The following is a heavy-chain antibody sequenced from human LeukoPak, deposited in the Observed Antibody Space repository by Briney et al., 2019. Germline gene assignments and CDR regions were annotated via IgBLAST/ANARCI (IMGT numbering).Heavy chain of an antibody. CDR3: ARAPVTTGGFDY. CDR1: GFTFSRYW. V-gene: IGHV3-74*01. J-gene: IGHJ4*02. D-gene: IGHD4-17*01. CDR2: INSDGSTI. Sequence: QPGGSLRLSCAASGFTFSRYWMHWVRQAPGKGLVWVSRINSDGSTITYADSVKGRFTISRDNAKNTLYLQMNSLRAEDTAVYYCARAPVTTGGFDYWGQGPWSSSPQ.